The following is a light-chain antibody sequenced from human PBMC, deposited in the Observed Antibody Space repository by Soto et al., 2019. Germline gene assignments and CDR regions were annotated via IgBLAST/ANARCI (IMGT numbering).Light chain of an antibody. CDR1: SSDVGAYNY. CDR3: CSYADNYSYV. J-gene: IGLJ1*01. V-gene: IGLV2-11*01. Sequence: QSALAQPRSVSGSPGQSVTISCTGTSSDVGAYNYVSWYQQHPGKAPKLMTYDVSKRPSGVPDRFSGSKSGNTASPTISGLQAEDEADYYCCSYADNYSYVFGTGTKVTVL. CDR2: DVS.